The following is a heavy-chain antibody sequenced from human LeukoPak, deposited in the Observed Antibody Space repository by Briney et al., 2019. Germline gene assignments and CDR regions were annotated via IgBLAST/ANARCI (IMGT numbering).Heavy chain of an antibody. J-gene: IGHJ4*02. CDR3: AREGIAATGLTFDY. D-gene: IGHD6-13*01. CDR2: IYYNGAT. CDR1: GGSISSDNYY. V-gene: IGHV4-30-4*01. Sequence: PSETLSLTCTVSGGSISSDNYYWSWIRHHPRKGLEWIGYIYYNGATYYNPSLQSRVTISIDPSNNQFSLKLRSVTAADTAVYYCAREGIAATGLTFDYWGQGTLVNVST.